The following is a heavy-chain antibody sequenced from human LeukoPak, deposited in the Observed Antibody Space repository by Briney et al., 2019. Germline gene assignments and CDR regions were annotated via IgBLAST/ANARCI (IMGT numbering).Heavy chain of an antibody. D-gene: IGHD5-12*01. CDR2: INPNSGGT. CDR3: ARLGYSGYETDY. CDR1: GYTFTGYY. Sequence: ASVKVSCRASGYTFTGYYMHWVRQAPGQGLEWMGRINPNSGGTNYAQKFQGRVTMTRDTSISTAYMELSRLRSDDTAVYYCARLGYSGYETDYWGQGTLVTVSS. J-gene: IGHJ4*02. V-gene: IGHV1-2*06.